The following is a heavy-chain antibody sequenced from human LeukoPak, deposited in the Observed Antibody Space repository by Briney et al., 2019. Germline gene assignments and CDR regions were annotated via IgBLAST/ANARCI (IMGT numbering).Heavy chain of an antibody. Sequence: PSETLSLTCAVSGGSFSGYYWSWIRQPPGKGLEWIGEINHSGSTNYNPSLKSRVTISVDTSKNQFSLKLSSVTAADTAVYYCARGSRMFPRLGWFDPWGEGALVTVSS. V-gene: IGHV4-34*01. CDR2: INHSGST. D-gene: IGHD3-10*02. CDR3: ARGSRMFPRLGWFDP. J-gene: IGHJ5*02. CDR1: GGSFSGYY.